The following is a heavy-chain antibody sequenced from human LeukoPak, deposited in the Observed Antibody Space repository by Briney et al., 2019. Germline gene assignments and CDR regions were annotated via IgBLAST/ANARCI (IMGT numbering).Heavy chain of an antibody. CDR3: ARRTTMVRGVPRGFDY. D-gene: IGHD3-10*01. J-gene: IGHJ4*02. CDR1: GGSISSSSYY. V-gene: IGHV4-39*01. CDR2: IYYSGST. Sequence: KSSETLSLTCTVSGGSISSSSYYWGWIRQPPGKGLEWIGSIYYSGSTYYNPSLKSRVTISVDTSKNQFSLKLSSVTAADTAVYYCARRTTMVRGVPRGFDYWGQGTLVTVSS.